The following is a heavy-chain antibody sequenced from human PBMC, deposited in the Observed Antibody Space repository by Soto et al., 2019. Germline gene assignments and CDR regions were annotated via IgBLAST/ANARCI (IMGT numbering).Heavy chain of an antibody. CDR1: GGTFSSYT. V-gene: IGHV1-69*02. D-gene: IGHD2-15*01. CDR3: ARSNYCSGGSCYWYFDY. CDR2: IIPILGIA. Sequence: ASVKVSCKASGGTFSSYTISWVRQAPGQGLEWMGRIIPILGIANYAQKFQGRVTITADKSTSTAYMELSSLRSEDTAVYYCARSNYCSGGSCYWYFDYWGQGTLVTVSS. J-gene: IGHJ4*02.